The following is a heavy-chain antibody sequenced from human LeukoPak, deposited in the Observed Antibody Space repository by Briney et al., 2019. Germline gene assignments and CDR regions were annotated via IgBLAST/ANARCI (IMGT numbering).Heavy chain of an antibody. CDR1: GYTFTSYY. J-gene: IGHJ6*03. V-gene: IGHV1-2*06. CDR3: ARGHYYYYYMDV. CDR2: INPNSGGT. Sequence: ASVKVSCKASGYTFTSYYMHWVRQAPGQGLEWMGRINPNSGGTNYAQKFQGRVTMTRDTSISTAYMELSRLRSDDTAVYYCARGHYYYYYMDVWGKGTTVTVSS.